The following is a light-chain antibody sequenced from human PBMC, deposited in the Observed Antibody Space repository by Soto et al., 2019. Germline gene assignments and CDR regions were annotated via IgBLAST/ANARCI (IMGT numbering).Light chain of an antibody. CDR2: YAS. CDR3: QQYNNWPPIT. J-gene: IGKJ5*01. CDR1: QSVSNN. Sequence: EIMMTQSPAALSVSPGERATLSCRASQSVSNNLAWYQQKPGQAPRLLIYYASTRATGIPARFSGSGSGTEFTLTISSLQSEDFALYYCQQYNNWPPITFGQGTRLEIK. V-gene: IGKV3-15*01.